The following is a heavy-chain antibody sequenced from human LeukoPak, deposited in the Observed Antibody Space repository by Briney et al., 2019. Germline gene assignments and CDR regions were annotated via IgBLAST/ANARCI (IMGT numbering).Heavy chain of an antibody. V-gene: IGHV1-18*01. D-gene: IGHD5-12*01. Sequence: ASVKVSCKASGYTFTSYGISWLRQAPGQGLEWMGWIRAYYGNTNYAQKLQGRVTMTTDTSTSTAYMELRSLRSDDTAVYYCAATRRSGYVIFDYWGQGTLVTVSS. CDR3: AATRRSGYVIFDY. J-gene: IGHJ4*02. CDR2: IRAYYGNT. CDR1: GYTFTSYG.